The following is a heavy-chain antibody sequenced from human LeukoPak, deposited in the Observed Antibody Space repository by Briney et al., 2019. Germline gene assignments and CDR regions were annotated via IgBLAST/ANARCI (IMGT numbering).Heavy chain of an antibody. J-gene: IGHJ3*02. CDR2: INAGNGNT. CDR1: GYAFTNYA. CDR3: AREGLYCSGGSCYSNAFDI. Sequence: ASVKVSCKASGYAFTNYAMHWVRQAPGQRLEWMGWINAGNGNTKYSQKFQGRVTITRDTSASTAYMELSSLRSEDTAVYYCAREGLYCSGGSCYSNAFDIWGQGTMVTVSS. V-gene: IGHV1-3*01. D-gene: IGHD2-15*01.